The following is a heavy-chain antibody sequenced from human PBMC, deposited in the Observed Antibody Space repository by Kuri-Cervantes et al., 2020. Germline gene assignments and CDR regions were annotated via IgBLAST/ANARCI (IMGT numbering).Heavy chain of an antibody. D-gene: IGHD1-26*01. J-gene: IGHJ4*02. V-gene: IGHV3-30*14. CDR3: ARIVGATRFFDY. CDR1: GFTFGDYA. CDR2: ISYDGSNK. Sequence: GGSLRLSCTASGFTFGDYAMHWVRQAPGKGLEWVAVISYDGSNKYYADSVRGRFTISRDNSKNTLYLQMNSLRAEDTAVYYCARIVGATRFFDYWGQGTLVTVSS.